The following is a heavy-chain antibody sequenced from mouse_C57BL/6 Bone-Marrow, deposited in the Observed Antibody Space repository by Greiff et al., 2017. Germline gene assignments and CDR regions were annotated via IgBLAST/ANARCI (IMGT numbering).Heavy chain of an antibody. CDR1: GYTFTDYY. D-gene: IGHD2-5*01. V-gene: IGHV1-19*01. CDR3: ARRHYYSNPY. J-gene: IGHJ3*01. Sequence: EVQLQQSGPVLVKPGASVKMSCKASGYTFTDYYMNWVKQSHGKSLEWIGVINPYNGGTNYNQKFKGKATLTVDTSSSTAYMELNSLTSYDSAVYYCARRHYYSNPYWGQGTLVTVSA. CDR2: INPYNGGT.